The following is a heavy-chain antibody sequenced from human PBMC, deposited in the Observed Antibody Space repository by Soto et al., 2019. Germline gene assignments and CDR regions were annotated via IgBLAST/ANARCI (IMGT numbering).Heavy chain of an antibody. Sequence: EVYLVESGGGLVKPGGSLRLSCAASGFTFSSYSMSWVRQAPGKGLEWVSSITSGSNYMYYADSVKGRFTISRDDAKSSLCLQMNSLGAENTAVYYCARDARGWSRDYWGQGALVTVSS. V-gene: IGHV3-21*01. D-gene: IGHD6-19*01. J-gene: IGHJ4*02. CDR1: GFTFSSYS. CDR2: ITSGSNYM. CDR3: ARDARGWSRDY.